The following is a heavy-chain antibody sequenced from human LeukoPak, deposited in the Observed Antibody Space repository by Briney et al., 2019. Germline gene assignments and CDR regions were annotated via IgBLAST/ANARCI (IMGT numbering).Heavy chain of an antibody. CDR3: ASGSGSYYG. V-gene: IGHV4-34*01. CDR2: INHSGSA. J-gene: IGHJ4*02. Sequence: SETLSLTCAVYGGSFSGYYWSWIRQPPGKGLEWIGEINHSGSANYNPSLKSRVTISVDTSKNQFSLKLSSVTAADTAVYYCASGSGSYYGWGQGTLVTVSS. D-gene: IGHD3-10*01. CDR1: GGSFSGYY.